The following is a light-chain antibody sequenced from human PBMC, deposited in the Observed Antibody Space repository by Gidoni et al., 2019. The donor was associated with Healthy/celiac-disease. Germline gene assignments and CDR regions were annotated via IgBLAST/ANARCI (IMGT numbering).Light chain of an antibody. CDR1: QSVLYSSNNKNY. CDR3: QQYYSTPH. V-gene: IGKV4-1*01. Sequence: DIVMTHSPASLAVSLGERATINCKSSQSVLYSSNNKNYLAWYQQKPGQPPKLLIYWASTRESGVPDRFSGSGSGTDFTLTISSLQAEDVAVYYCQQYYSTPHFGGGTKVEIK. J-gene: IGKJ4*01. CDR2: WAS.